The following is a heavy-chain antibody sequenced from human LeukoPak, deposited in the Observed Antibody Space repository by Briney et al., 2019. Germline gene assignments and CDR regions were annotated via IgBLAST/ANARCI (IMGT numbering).Heavy chain of an antibody. CDR1: GFTFSSYA. Sequence: QSGGSLRLSCAASGFTFSSYAMSWVRQAPGRGVEWVSAISGSGGSTYYADSVKGRFTISRDDSKNTLYLQMNSLRAEDTAVYYCAKDASSTVTTYFDYWGQGTLVTVSS. D-gene: IGHD4-17*01. J-gene: IGHJ4*02. CDR2: ISGSGGST. V-gene: IGHV3-23*01. CDR3: AKDASSTVTTYFDY.